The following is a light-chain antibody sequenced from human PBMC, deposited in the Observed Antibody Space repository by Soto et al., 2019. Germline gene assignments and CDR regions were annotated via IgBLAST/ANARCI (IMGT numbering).Light chain of an antibody. CDR3: ETWGRKTHTV. Sequence: QSVLTQSSSASASLGSSVKLTCTLSSGHSSYIIAWHQQQPGKAPRYLMKLEGSGSYNKWSGVPDRFSGFSSGADRYHTISILQFEDEADYYCETWGRKTHTVVGGGTELTV. CDR1: SGHSSYI. J-gene: IGLJ3*02. V-gene: IGLV4-60*02. CDR2: LEGSGSY.